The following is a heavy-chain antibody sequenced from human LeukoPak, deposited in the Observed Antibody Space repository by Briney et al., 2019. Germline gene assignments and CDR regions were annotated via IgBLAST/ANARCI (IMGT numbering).Heavy chain of an antibody. Sequence: PGETLRLSCAASGFTFSSYAMSWVRQAPGKGLEWVSAISGSGGSTYYADSVKGRFTISRDNSKNTLYLQMNSLRAEDTAVYYCAIPYDILTGYYFDYWGQGTLVTVSS. J-gene: IGHJ4*02. V-gene: IGHV3-23*01. CDR2: ISGSGGST. D-gene: IGHD3-9*01. CDR3: AIPYDILTGYYFDY. CDR1: GFTFSSYA.